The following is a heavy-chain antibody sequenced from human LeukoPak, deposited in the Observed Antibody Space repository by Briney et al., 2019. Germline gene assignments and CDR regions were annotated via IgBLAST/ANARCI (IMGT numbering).Heavy chain of an antibody. V-gene: IGHV3-30*04. D-gene: IGHD2-21*02. CDR3: ARNGAPVVTAITPYYYYMDV. CDR1: GFTFSSYA. Sequence: GRSLRLSCAASGFTFSSYAMHWVRQAPGKGLEWVAVISYDGSNTYYADSVKGLFTISRDNSKNTLYLQMNSLRAEDTAVYYCARNGAPVVTAITPYYYYMDVWGKGTTVTVSS. CDR2: ISYDGSNT. J-gene: IGHJ6*03.